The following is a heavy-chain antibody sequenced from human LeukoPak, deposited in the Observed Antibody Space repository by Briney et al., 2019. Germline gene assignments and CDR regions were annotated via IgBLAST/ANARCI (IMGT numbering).Heavy chain of an antibody. Sequence: GGSLRLSCAASGFTFSSYWMHWVRQAPGKGLVWVSRINSDGSGTSYADSVKGRFTISRDNAKNTLYLQMNSLRAEDTAVYYCARGRGCSSTSCYKTAYYFDYWGQGTLVTVSS. CDR3: ARGRGCSSTSCYKTAYYFDY. D-gene: IGHD2-2*02. CDR2: INSDGSGT. CDR1: GFTFSSYW. J-gene: IGHJ4*02. V-gene: IGHV3-74*01.